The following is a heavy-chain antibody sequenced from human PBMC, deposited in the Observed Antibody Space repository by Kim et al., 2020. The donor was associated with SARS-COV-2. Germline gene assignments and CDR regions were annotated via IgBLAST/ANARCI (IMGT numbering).Heavy chain of an antibody. J-gene: IGHJ6*02. D-gene: IGHD1-26*01. Sequence: GGSLRLSCAASGFTVSSNYMSWVRQAPGKGLEWVSVIYSGGSTYYADSVKGRFTISRDNSKNTLYLQMNSLRAEDTAVYYCARVSGSNRYYYYGMDVWGQGTTVTVSS. CDR1: GFTVSSNY. V-gene: IGHV3-53*01. CDR3: ARVSGSNRYYYYGMDV. CDR2: IYSGGST.